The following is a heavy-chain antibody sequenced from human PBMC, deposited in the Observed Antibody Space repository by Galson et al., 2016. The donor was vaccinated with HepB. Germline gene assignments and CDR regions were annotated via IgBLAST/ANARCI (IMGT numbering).Heavy chain of an antibody. CDR2: IWYDGSNK. J-gene: IGHJ4*02. V-gene: IGHV3-33*01. Sequence: SLRLSCAASGFSLSSFGMHWVRQAPGKGLEWVAVIWYDGSNKYYADSVKGRFTISRDNSKNTLYLQMNSLRAEDTAVYYCARQPAFDYWGQGTLVTVPS. CDR3: ARQPAFDY. CDR1: GFSLSSFG.